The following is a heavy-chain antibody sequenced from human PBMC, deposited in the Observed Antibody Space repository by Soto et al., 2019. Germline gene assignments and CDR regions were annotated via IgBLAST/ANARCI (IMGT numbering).Heavy chain of an antibody. CDR2: IYYRGRT. Sequence: SETLSPTYTDSGATISKIRYYWAWIRQPPGKGLEWLGSIYYRGRTYHNPSLKSRVTMSGDTSKSQFSLNLSYMTASDTAVDVCARRGSKSQMAPTTYFDTWGQGALVTVSS. CDR3: ARRGSKSQMAPTTYFDT. CDR1: GATISKIRYY. J-gene: IGHJ4*02. D-gene: IGHD1-1*01. V-gene: IGHV4-39*01.